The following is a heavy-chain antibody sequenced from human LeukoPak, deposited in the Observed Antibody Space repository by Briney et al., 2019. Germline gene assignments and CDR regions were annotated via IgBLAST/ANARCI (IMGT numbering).Heavy chain of an antibody. CDR3: ARSCSGGSCYSGYYYMDV. D-gene: IGHD2-15*01. CDR1: GATFSSYA. J-gene: IGHJ6*03. V-gene: IGHV1-69*01. CDR2: TIPIFGTA. Sequence: SVKASCKASGATFSSYAISWVRQAPGQGLGWMGGTIPIFGTANYAQKFQGRVTITADESTSTAYMELSSLRSEDTAVYYCARSCSGGSCYSGYYYMDVWGKGTTVTVSS.